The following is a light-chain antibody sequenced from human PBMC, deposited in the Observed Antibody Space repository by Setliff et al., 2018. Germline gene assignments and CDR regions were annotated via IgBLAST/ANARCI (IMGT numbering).Light chain of an antibody. CDR2: EVI. CDR3: LSYTNSDTVV. Sequence: QSALTQPASVSGSPGQSITISCTGTSSDIGGYKYVSWCQQHPGKAPKLMIYEVIKRPLGVSNRFSGSKSGNTASLTISGLQAEDEADYYCLSYTNSDTVVFGTGTKVTVL. J-gene: IGLJ1*01. CDR1: SSDIGGYKY. V-gene: IGLV2-14*01.